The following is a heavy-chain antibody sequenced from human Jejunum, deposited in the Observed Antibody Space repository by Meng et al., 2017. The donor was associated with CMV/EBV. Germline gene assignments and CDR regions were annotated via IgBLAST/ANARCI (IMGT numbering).Heavy chain of an antibody. CDR1: GYTFTNYH. J-gene: IGHJ5*02. CDR2: MNPNNGDT. CDR3: ARGWGTTWP. Sequence: VSCKASGYTFTNYHINWVRQATGQGLEWMGRMNPNNGDTDYAQKFQGRVTITRDTSITTVYMELSSLTSEDTAVYYCARGWGTTWPWGQGTLVTVSS. V-gene: IGHV1-8*01. D-gene: IGHD3-16*01.